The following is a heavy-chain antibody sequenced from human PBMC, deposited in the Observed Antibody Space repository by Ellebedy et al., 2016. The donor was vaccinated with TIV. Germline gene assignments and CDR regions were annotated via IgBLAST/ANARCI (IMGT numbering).Heavy chain of an antibody. CDR3: ARTYYGSGNVAFDI. CDR2: IYPGDSDT. D-gene: IGHD3-10*01. V-gene: IGHV5-51*01. CDR1: GYSFTSYW. J-gene: IGHJ3*02. Sequence: GESLKISCQGSGYSFTSYWLGWVRQLPGKGLEWMGIIYPGDSDTRYSPSFQGQVTISADKSISTAYLQWSSLKASDTAMYYCARTYYGSGNVAFDIWGQGTMVTVSS.